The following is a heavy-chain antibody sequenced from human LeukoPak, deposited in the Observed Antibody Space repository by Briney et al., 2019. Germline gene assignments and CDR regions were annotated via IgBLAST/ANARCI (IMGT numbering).Heavy chain of an antibody. Sequence: GGSLRLSCAASGFTFSSYEMNWVRQAPGKGLEWVSYISSSGSTIYYADSVKGRFTISRDNAKNSLYLQMNSLRAEDTAVYYCARQLMPGYFVLYDYWGQGTLVTVSS. CDR3: ARQLMPGYFVLYDY. CDR1: GFTFSSYE. V-gene: IGHV3-48*03. D-gene: IGHD3-9*01. CDR2: ISSSGSTI. J-gene: IGHJ4*02.